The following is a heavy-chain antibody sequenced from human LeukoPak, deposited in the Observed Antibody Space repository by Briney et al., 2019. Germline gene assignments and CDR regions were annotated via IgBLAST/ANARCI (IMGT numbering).Heavy chain of an antibody. J-gene: IGHJ3*02. D-gene: IGHD6-13*01. V-gene: IGHV4-30-2*01. CDR2: IYHSGST. Sequence: SETLSLTCTVSGGSISSGGYYWSWIRQPPGKGLEWIGYIYHSGSTYYNPSLKSRVTISVSLKLSSVTAADTAVYYCARRGYSSSWSLEAFDIWGQGTMVTVSS. CDR3: ARRGYSSSWSLEAFDI. CDR1: GGSISSGGYY.